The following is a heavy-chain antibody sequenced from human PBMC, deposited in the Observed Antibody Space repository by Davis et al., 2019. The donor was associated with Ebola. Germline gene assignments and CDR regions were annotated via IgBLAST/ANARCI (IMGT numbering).Heavy chain of an antibody. CDR2: ITNTGST. V-gene: IGHV4-59*05. CDR1: GGSISSYF. D-gene: IGHD3-22*01. CDR3: ARSRTHFDSSGYFRPYYYGLDV. Sequence: MPSETLSLTCTVSGGSISSYFWSWIRQPPGKGLEWIGGITNTGSTYYNPSLESRVTISVDTSKNQFSLRLTSVTAADTAVYYCARSRTHFDSSGYFRPYYYGLDVWGNGNTVTVTS. J-gene: IGHJ6*04.